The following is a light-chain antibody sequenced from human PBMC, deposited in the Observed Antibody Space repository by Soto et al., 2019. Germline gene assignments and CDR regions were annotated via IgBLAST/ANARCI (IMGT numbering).Light chain of an antibody. V-gene: IGKV1D-16*01. CDR2: EAS. Sequence: DIQMTQSPSSVSAVVGERVTITCRASQVMSSWLAWYQQKPGKAPKLLIHEASSLESGVPSRFSGSGSGTEFTLTISSLQPDDFATYYCQQYNSYRWTFGQGTKVDIK. J-gene: IGKJ1*01. CDR1: QVMSSW. CDR3: QQYNSYRWT.